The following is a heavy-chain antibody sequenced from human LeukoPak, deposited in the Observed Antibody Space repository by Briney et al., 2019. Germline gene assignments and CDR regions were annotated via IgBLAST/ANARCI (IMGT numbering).Heavy chain of an antibody. V-gene: IGHV1-2*02. J-gene: IGHJ3*02. D-gene: IGHD3-10*01. Sequence: ASVKVSCKASGYTFTGYYMHWVRQAPGQGLEWMGWINPNSGGTNYAQKFQGRVTMTRDTSISTAYMELSRLRSDDTAVYYCARELTSGGDAFDIWGQGTMVTVSS. CDR1: GYTFTGYY. CDR2: INPNSGGT. CDR3: ARELTSGGDAFDI.